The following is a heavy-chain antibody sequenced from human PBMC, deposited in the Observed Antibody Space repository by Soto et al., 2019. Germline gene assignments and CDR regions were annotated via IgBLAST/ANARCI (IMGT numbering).Heavy chain of an antibody. CDR2: IKSKTDGGTT. Sequence: EVQLVESGGGLVKPGGSLRVSCAASGFTFSNAWMFWVRQAPGKGPEWVGRIKSKTDGGTTDYNTLMKDRFTISREDSKNTLYLEMSRPDIEDTAVYYFCPGVALGWFWALAYWGQGVLVTVSS. D-gene: IGHD3-10*01. CDR3: CPGVALGWFWALAY. V-gene: IGHV3-15*07. CDR1: GFTFSNAW. J-gene: IGHJ4*02.